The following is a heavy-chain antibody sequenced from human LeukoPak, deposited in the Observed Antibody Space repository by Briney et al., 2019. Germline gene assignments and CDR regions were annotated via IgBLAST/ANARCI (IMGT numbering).Heavy chain of an antibody. J-gene: IGHJ6*02. CDR2: ILYDGTNK. Sequence: GGSLRLSCAASGFTFSNYAIHWIRQGPGKGLKWVAIILYDGTNKYYADSVKGRFSISRDNSKNTLYLQMNSLRPEDTAVYYCAKAVGFGEAYGMDVWGQGTTVTVSS. V-gene: IGHV3-30*02. CDR1: GFTFSNYA. D-gene: IGHD3-10*01. CDR3: AKAVGFGEAYGMDV.